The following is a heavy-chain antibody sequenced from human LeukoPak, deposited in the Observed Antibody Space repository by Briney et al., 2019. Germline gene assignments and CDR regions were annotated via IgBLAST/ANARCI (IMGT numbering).Heavy chain of an antibody. Sequence: GRSLRLSCAASGFTFSSYGMHWVRQAPGKGLEWVAVIWYGGSKKYYADSVKGRFTISRDKSKNTLYLQMNSLRAEDTAVYYCARDTDPWRTPPGYYYGMDVWGQGTTVTVSS. CDR2: IWYGGSKK. J-gene: IGHJ6*02. D-gene: IGHD2-8*02. CDR1: GFTFSSYG. CDR3: ARDTDPWRTPPGYYYGMDV. V-gene: IGHV3-33*01.